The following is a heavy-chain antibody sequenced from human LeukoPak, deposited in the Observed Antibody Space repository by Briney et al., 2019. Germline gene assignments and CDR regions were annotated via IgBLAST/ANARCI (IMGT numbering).Heavy chain of an antibody. CDR2: ISYDGSNK. CDR1: GFTFNTYW. J-gene: IGHJ3*02. V-gene: IGHV3-30*03. Sequence: PGGSLRLSCAASGFTFNTYWVTWVRQAPGQGLEWVAVISYDGSNKYYADSVKGRFTISRDNSKNTLYLQMNSLRAEDTAVYYCARDGIPEGDALDIWGQGTMVTVSS. CDR3: ARDGIPEGDALDI. D-gene: IGHD1-14*01.